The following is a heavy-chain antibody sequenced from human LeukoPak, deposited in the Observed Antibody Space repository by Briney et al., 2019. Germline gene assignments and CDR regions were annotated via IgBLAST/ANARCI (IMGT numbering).Heavy chain of an antibody. CDR3: VRGGASRWS. J-gene: IGHJ5*02. Sequence: PGGSLRLSCAASGFTFSSYCMHWVRQAPGEGPVWVSRINNDESGTTYADSVRGRFTISRDDAKNPLYLKINSLRAEDTAAYHCVRGGASRWSWGKGTLVPVSS. CDR1: GFTFSSYC. V-gene: IGHV3-74*01. CDR2: INNDESGT. D-gene: IGHD2-15*01.